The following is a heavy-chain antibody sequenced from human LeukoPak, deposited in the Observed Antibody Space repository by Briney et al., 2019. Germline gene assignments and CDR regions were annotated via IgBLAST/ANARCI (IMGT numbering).Heavy chain of an antibody. CDR1: GFTFSSYA. CDR2: ISGSGGST. CDR3: AKHSVRGVVPYH. Sequence: AGGSLRLSCAASGFTFSSYAMSWVRQAPGKGLEWVSAISGSGGSTYYADSVKGRFSISRDNSKNTLYLQMDSLRAEDTAVYYCAKHSVRGVVPYHWGQGTLVTVSS. J-gene: IGHJ5*02. D-gene: IGHD3-10*01. V-gene: IGHV3-23*01.